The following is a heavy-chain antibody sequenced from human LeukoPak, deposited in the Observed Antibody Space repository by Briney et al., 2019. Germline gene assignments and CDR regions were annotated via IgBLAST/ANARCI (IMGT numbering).Heavy chain of an antibody. Sequence: PGGSLRLSRAASGFMFASYAMSWVRQAPGKGLEWVAGISGSDGIVYYADSVKGRFTISRDNAKNTLYLQMNSLRAEDTALYYCAKDIMYDYDSSGYLDYWGQGTLVTVSS. J-gene: IGHJ4*02. CDR3: AKDIMYDYDSSGYLDY. V-gene: IGHV3-23*01. CDR2: ISGSDGIV. CDR1: GFMFASYA. D-gene: IGHD3-22*01.